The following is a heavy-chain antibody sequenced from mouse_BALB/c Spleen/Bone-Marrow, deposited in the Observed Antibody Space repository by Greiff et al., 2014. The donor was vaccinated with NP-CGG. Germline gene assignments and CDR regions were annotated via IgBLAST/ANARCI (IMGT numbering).Heavy chain of an antibody. CDR2: IWTGGTT. CDR3: ARDYGSRHYFDY. CDR1: GFSLTSYG. V-gene: IGHV2-9*02. Sequence: VKLVESGPGLVAPSQSLSITCTVSGFSLTSYGVHWVRQPPGKGLEWLGVIWTGGTTNYDSALMSRLSISKDYSESQVFLKMKSLQADDTAIYYCARDYGSRHYFDYWGQGTTLTVSS. J-gene: IGHJ2*01. D-gene: IGHD1-1*01.